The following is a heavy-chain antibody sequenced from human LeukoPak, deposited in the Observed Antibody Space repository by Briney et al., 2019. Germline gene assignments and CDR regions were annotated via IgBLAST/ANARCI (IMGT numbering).Heavy chain of an antibody. V-gene: IGHV3-23*01. CDR1: GFTFSSYA. Sequence: GGSLRLSCAASGFTFSSYAMNWVRQAPGKGLEWVSAISGSGGSTYYADSVKGRFTISRDTSKNTLYLQMNSLRAEDTAVYYCALFDYYDYVYPPDYWGQGTLVTVSS. D-gene: IGHD3-16*01. CDR2: ISGSGGST. CDR3: ALFDYYDYVYPPDY. J-gene: IGHJ4*02.